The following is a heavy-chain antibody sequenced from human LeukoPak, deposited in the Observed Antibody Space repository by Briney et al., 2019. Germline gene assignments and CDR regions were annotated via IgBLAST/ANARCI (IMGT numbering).Heavy chain of an antibody. CDR2: ISDDGSNK. J-gene: IGHJ6*02. CDR3: AKGRSTYYYYFYGMDV. Sequence: GGSLRLSCAASGITFSRCGMHWVRQAPGKGLEWVAVISDDGSNKYYADSVKGRFTISRDNSKDTLYLQMNSLRDEDTAVYYCAKGRSTYYYYFYGMDVWGQGTPVTVSS. CDR1: GITFSRCG. V-gene: IGHV3-30*18.